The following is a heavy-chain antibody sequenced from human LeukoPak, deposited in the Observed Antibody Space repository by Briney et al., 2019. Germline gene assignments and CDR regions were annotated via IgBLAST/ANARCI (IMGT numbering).Heavy chain of an antibody. Sequence: GGSLRLSCAASGFTFSSYWMHWVRQAPGKWLVWVSRIDSDGSTTNYADSEKGRFSISRFNAKETLYLQMNSLRVEDTAVYYCARGTDDIDIWGQGTLVTVSS. CDR1: GFTFSSYW. V-gene: IGHV3-74*01. CDR3: ARGTDDIDI. CDR2: IDSDGSTT. J-gene: IGHJ3*02. D-gene: IGHD3-9*01.